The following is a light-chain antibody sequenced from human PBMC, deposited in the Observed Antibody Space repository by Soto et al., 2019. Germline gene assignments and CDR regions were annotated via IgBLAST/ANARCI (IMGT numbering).Light chain of an antibody. Sequence: EIVMTQSPLYLPVTPGELASISCRSSQSLLRSYGYNYLDWYLQKPGQSPQLLIYLGSNRASGVPDRFSGSGSGTDFTLKISRVEAEDVGIYYCMQALQTPYTFGQGTKLEIK. J-gene: IGKJ2*01. CDR1: QSLLRSYGYNY. V-gene: IGKV2-28*01. CDR3: MQALQTPYT. CDR2: LGS.